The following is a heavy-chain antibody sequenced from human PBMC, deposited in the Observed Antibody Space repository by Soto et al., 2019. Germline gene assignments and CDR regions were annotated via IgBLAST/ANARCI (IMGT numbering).Heavy chain of an antibody. CDR3: AKAMGYSSSWYSGPFDY. D-gene: IGHD6-13*01. CDR2: ISYDGSNK. CDR1: GFTFSSYG. J-gene: IGHJ4*02. Sequence: PGGSLRLSCAASGFTFSSYGMHWVRQAPGKGLEWVAVISYDGSNKYYADSVKGRFTISRDNSKNTLYLQMNSLRAEDTAVYYCAKAMGYSSSWYSGPFDYWGQGTLVTVS. V-gene: IGHV3-30*18.